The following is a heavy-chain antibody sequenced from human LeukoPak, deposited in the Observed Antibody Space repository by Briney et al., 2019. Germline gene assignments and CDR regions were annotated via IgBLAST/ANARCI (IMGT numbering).Heavy chain of an antibody. Sequence: SETLSLTCTVSGGSISSYYWSWIRQPAGKGLEWIGRIYTSGSTNYNPSLKSRVTMSVDTSKNQFSLKLSSVTAADTAVYYCARVNTMIVVVIPYYYYYMDVWGKGTTVTVSS. V-gene: IGHV4-4*07. CDR1: GGSISSYY. CDR3: ARVNTMIVVVIPYYYYYMDV. CDR2: IYTSGST. J-gene: IGHJ6*03. D-gene: IGHD3-22*01.